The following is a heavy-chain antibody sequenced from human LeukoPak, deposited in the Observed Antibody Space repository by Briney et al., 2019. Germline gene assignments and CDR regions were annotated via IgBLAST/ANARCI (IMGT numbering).Heavy chain of an antibody. D-gene: IGHD5-12*01. J-gene: IGHJ4*02. CDR1: GFTFDDYA. CDR3: AKDYTDEVALFDY. CDR2: ISWNSGSI. V-gene: IGHV3-9*01. Sequence: GGSLRLSCAASGFTFDDYAMHWVRQAPGKGLEWVSGISWNSGSIGYADSVKGRFTISRDNAKNSLYLQMNSLRAEDTALYYCAKDYTDEVALFDYWGQGTLVTVSS.